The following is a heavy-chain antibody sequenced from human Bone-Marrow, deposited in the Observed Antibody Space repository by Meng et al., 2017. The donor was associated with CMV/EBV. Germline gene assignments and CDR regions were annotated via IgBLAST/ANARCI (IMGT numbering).Heavy chain of an antibody. J-gene: IGHJ4*02. CDR3: AREEGSQGILTD. D-gene: IGHD3-9*01. Sequence: GESLKISCAASGFTFSDYYMSWIRQAPGQGLEWVSYISSSGSTIYYADSVKGRFTISRDNAKNTVYLQMNSLRAEDTAVYYCAREEGSQGILTDWGQGTLVTVSS. CDR2: ISSSGSTI. V-gene: IGHV3-11*04. CDR1: GFTFSDYY.